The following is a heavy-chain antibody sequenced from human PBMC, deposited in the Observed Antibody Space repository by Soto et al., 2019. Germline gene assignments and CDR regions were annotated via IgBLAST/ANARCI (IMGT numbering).Heavy chain of an antibody. CDR3: ARSEATGLDY. Sequence: QVQLQESGPGLVKPSGTLSLTCTVSGGSMSSSNWWNWVRQSPGKGLEWIGEAHHSGRTNYNPSLQSRVTISVDKSKNHLSLKLSSVTAADTAVYYCARSEATGLDYWGQGTLVTVSS. CDR1: GGSMSSSNW. J-gene: IGHJ4*02. CDR2: AHHSGRT. D-gene: IGHD1-26*01. V-gene: IGHV4-4*02.